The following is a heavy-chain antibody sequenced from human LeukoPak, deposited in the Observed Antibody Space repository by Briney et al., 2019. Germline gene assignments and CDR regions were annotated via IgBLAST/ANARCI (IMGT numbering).Heavy chain of an antibody. CDR1: GFTFSSYG. D-gene: IGHD3-22*01. CDR2: ISYDGSNK. J-gene: IGHJ3*02. V-gene: IGHV3-30*18. CDR3: AKGVNYYDSSGYSLDAFDI. Sequence: GGSLRLSCAASGFTFSSYGMHWVRQAPGKGLEWVAVISYDGSNKYHADSVKGRFTISRDNSKNTLYLQMNSLRAEDTAVYYCAKGVNYYDSSGYSLDAFDIWGQGTMVTVSS.